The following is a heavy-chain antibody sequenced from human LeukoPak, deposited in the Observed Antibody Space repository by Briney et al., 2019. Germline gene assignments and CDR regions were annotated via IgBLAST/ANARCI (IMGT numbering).Heavy chain of an antibody. V-gene: IGHV4-34*01. CDR3: ARGSYYFNY. D-gene: IGHD1-26*01. CDR1: ARSFSGYY. J-gene: IGHJ4*02. Sequence: SETLSLTCAVYARSFSGYYWSWIRQPPGKGLEWIGKINHRGSTNYNPSLKGRVTISVDTSKNQFSLKLSSVTAADTAVYYYARGSYYFNYWGQGTLVTVSS. CDR2: INHRGST.